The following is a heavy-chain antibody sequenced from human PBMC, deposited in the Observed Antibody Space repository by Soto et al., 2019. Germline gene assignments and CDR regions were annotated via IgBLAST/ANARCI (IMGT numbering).Heavy chain of an antibody. CDR2: IYYSGST. CDR3: ARLVSVTFYYYYYMDV. V-gene: IGHV4-39*01. CDR1: GGSISSSSYY. Sequence: PSETLSLTCTVSGGSISSSSYYWGWIRQPPGKGLEWIGSIYYSGSTYYNPSLKSRVTISVDTSKNQFSLKLSSVTAADTAVYYCARLVSVTFYYYYYMDVWGKGTTVTVSS. J-gene: IGHJ6*03. D-gene: IGHD4-17*01.